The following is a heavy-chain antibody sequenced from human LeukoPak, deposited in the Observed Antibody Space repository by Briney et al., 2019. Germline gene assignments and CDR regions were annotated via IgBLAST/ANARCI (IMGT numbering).Heavy chain of an antibody. D-gene: IGHD3-10*01. Sequence: SETLSLTCAVYGGSFSGYYWSWIRQPPGKGLEWIGYIYYSGSTNYNPSLKSRVTISVDTSKNQFSLKLSSVTAADTAVYYCARAGGDYYGSGSYSYNWFDPWGQGTLVTVSS. CDR2: IYYSGST. J-gene: IGHJ5*02. V-gene: IGHV4-59*01. CDR1: GGSFSGYY. CDR3: ARAGGDYYGSGSYSYNWFDP.